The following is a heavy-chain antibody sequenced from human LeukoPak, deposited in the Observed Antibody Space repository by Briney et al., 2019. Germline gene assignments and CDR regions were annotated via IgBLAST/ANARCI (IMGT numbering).Heavy chain of an antibody. CDR3: ARGAGGSSYYFDY. CDR1: GYTFTGYY. J-gene: IGHJ4*02. CDR2: INPDSGDT. V-gene: IGHV1-2*02. Sequence: ASVTVSCKTSGYTFTGYYIHWVRQAPGQGLEWMGWINPDSGDTNSAQKFQGGVTMTTDTSISTAYMELSRLRSDDTALYYCARGAGGSSYYFDYWGQGTLVTVSS. D-gene: IGHD1-26*01.